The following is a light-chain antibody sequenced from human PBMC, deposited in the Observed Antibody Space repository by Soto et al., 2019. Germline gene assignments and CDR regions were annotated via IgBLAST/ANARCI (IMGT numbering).Light chain of an antibody. CDR3: QQYNNWPPYT. Sequence: EIVMTQSPATLSVSPGERATLSCRASQNINSNLAWYQQKPGQAARLLIYGASTRATDIPARFSGSGSGTEFTLTISSLQSEDFALYYWQQYNNWPPYTVGQGTKLEIK. CDR2: GAS. CDR1: QNINSN. V-gene: IGKV3-15*01. J-gene: IGKJ2*01.